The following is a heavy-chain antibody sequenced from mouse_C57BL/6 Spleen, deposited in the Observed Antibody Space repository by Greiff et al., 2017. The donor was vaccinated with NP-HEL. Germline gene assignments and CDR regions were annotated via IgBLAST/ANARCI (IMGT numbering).Heavy chain of an antibody. J-gene: IGHJ3*01. D-gene: IGHD2-4*01. V-gene: IGHV5-6*01. CDR3: ARHPDYDERVWFAY. Sequence: EVKVVESGGDLVKPGGSLKLSCAASGFTFSSYGMSWVRQTPDKRLEWVATISSGGSYTYYPDSVKGRFTITRDNAKNTLYLQMSSLKSEDTAMYSCARHPDYDERVWFAYWGQGTLVTVSA. CDR1: GFTFSSYG. CDR2: ISSGGSYT.